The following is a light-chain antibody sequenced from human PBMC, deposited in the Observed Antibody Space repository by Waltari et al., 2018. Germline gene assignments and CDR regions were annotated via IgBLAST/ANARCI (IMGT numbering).Light chain of an antibody. J-gene: IGLJ1*01. CDR2: ELY. Sequence: QSALTQPASVSGSPGQSITISCPGTSSDVGSSDSVYRYQQHPGKGPKLILYELYKRPSGVSNRVSGSKYGSTASLTISGLQTEDEADYYCSSYTGRIYVFGTGTKVTVL. CDR1: SSDVGSSDS. CDR3: SSYTGRIYV. V-gene: IGLV2-14*02.